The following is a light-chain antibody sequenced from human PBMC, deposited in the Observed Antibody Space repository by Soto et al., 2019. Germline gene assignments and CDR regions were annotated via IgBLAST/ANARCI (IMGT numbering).Light chain of an antibody. J-gene: IGKJ1*01. CDR1: KSVSNNY. V-gene: IGKV3-20*01. Sequence: EIVLTQSPGTLSLSPGERATLSCRASKSVSNNYLAWYQQKPGQAPRLLIYGASSRATGIPDRFSGSGSGTDFILTISRLEPQDFAVYYCQQYGSSRWTFGQGTKGEIK. CDR3: QQYGSSRWT. CDR2: GAS.